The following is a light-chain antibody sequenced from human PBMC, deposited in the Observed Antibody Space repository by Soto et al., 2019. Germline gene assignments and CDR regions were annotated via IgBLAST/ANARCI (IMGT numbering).Light chain of an antibody. Sequence: DIQMTQSPSTPPASVGDGVTITCRASQSISSWLAWYQQKPGKAPKLLIYKASSLESGVPSRFSGSGSGTEFTLTISSLQPEDFATYYCQQRNGYPITFGQGTQLEIK. CDR3: QQRNGYPIT. CDR1: QSISSW. CDR2: KAS. V-gene: IGKV1-5*03. J-gene: IGKJ5*01.